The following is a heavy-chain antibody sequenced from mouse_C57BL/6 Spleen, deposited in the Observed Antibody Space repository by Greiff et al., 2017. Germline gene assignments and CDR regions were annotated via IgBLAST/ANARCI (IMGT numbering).Heavy chain of an antibody. V-gene: IGHV5-4*01. J-gene: IGHJ2*01. CDR2: ISDGGSYT. CDR1: GFTFSSYA. CDR3: ARESTMSSDYFDY. Sequence: EVKLVESGGGLVKPVGSLKLSCAASGFTFSSYAMSWVRQTPEKRLEWVATISDGGSYTYYPDNVKGRFTISRDNAKNNLYLQMSHLKSEDTAMYYCARESTMSSDYFDYWGQGTTLTVSS. D-gene: IGHD2-4*01.